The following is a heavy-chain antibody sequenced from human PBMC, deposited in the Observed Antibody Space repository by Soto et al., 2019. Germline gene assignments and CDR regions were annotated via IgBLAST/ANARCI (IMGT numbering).Heavy chain of an antibody. Sequence: EVQLLESGGGLVQPGRSLRLSCEASGFTFSSYAMSWVRQAPGKGLEWVSAISGSGGTTYYAASVKGRLTIYRNNSKTTLFLQMNIPRAEDTAVYYCAKFFVETGGSSGWPWTFHYWGQGTLVTVSS. J-gene: IGHJ4*02. CDR2: ISGSGGTT. CDR3: AKFFVETGGSSGWPWTFHY. D-gene: IGHD6-25*01. V-gene: IGHV3-23*01. CDR1: GFTFSSYA.